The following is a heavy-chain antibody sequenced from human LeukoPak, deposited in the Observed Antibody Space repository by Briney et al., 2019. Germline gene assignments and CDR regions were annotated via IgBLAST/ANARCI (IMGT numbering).Heavy chain of an antibody. CDR2: IKQGGREE. D-gene: IGHD3-10*01. CDR1: EFIFSDYW. J-gene: IGHJ5*02. CDR3: ARDNGGWFDT. V-gene: IGHV3-7*03. Sequence: GGSLRLSCVASEFIFSDYWMSWVRQAPGKGPEWVANIKQGGREEKYVSSVKGRFAISRDDAKSTLYLQMDSLSGDDTAVYYCARDNGGWFDTWGRGTLVTVSS.